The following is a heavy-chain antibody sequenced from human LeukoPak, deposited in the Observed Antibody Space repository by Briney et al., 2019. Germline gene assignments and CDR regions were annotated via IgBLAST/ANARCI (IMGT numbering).Heavy chain of an antibody. D-gene: IGHD6-6*01. V-gene: IGHV3-21*01. CDR3: ARSEHSSSSFDY. Sequence: GGSLRLSCAASGFTLSSYSMNWVRQAPGKGLEWVSYISSSSTHIYYADSVKGRFTISRDNARNSLYLQMNSLRAEVTAIYYCARSEHSSSSFDYWGQGTLVTVSS. CDR1: GFTLSSYS. CDR2: ISSSSTHI. J-gene: IGHJ4*02.